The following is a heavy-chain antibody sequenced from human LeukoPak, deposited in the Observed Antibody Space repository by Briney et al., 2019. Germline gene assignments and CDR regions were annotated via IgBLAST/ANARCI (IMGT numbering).Heavy chain of an antibody. CDR1: GFIFSDYY. CDR2: ISSSGSTM. D-gene: IGHD3-22*01. CDR3: AGNFYDSSGYYRIDS. J-gene: IGHJ4*02. Sequence: GGSLRLSCAASGFIFSDYYMDWVRQAPGKGLEWVSYISSSGSTMSYAESVKGRFTVSRDNARNSVYLQMNSLRAEDTAVYYCAGNFYDSSGYYRIDSWGQGTLVTASS. V-gene: IGHV3-11*01.